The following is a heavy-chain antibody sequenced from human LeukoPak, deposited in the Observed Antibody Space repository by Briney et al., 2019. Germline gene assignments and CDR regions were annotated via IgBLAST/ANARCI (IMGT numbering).Heavy chain of an antibody. D-gene: IGHD3-22*01. CDR3: ARLTYYYDSSGYYYYYYMDV. CDR1: GGSISSYY. Sequence: SETLSLTCTVSGGSISSYYWSWIRQPPGKGLEWIGYIYTSGSTNYNPSLKSRVTISVDTSKNQFSLKLSSVTGADTAVYYCARLTYYYDSSGYYYYYYMDVWGKGTTVTVSS. J-gene: IGHJ6*03. V-gene: IGHV4-4*09. CDR2: IYTSGST.